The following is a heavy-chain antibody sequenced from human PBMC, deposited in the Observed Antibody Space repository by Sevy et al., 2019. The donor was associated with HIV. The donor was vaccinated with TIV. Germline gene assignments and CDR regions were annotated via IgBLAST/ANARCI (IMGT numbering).Heavy chain of an antibody. V-gene: IGHV3-21*01. D-gene: IGHD3-22*01. J-gene: IGHJ4*02. CDR1: GFTFSSYN. CDR2: ITGDSSYM. CDR3: ARDRPTLNYHASSGYNYYVDS. Sequence: GGSLRLSCAASGFTFSSYNMNWVRQAPGKGLEWISSITGDSSYMYDADSVKGRFTISRDNAKNSLYLHMNGLRAEDTAVYYCARDRPTLNYHASSGYNYYVDSWGQGTLVTVSS.